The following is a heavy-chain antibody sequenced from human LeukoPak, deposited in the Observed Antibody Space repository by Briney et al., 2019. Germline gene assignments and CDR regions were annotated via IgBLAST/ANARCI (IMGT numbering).Heavy chain of an antibody. CDR3: AKWDRIATPGTPDY. V-gene: IGHV3-23*01. CDR1: GFTFSNFA. D-gene: IGHD6-13*01. CDR2: VSGRGSST. J-gene: IGHJ4*02. Sequence: PGGSLRLSCAASGFTFSNFAMSWVRQAPGKGLEWVSAVSGRGSSTYYADSVKGRFTISRDNSKNTLYLQMNSLRAEDTAVYYCAKWDRIATPGTPDYWGQGTLVTVSS.